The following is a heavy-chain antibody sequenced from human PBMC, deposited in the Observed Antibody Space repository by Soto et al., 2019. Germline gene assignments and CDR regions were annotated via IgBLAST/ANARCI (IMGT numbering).Heavy chain of an antibody. V-gene: IGHV3-23*01. CDR3: ALMVYAIDFDY. Sequence: GGSLRLPCAASGFTFSSYAMSWVRQAPGKGLEWVSAISGSGGSTYYADSVKGRFPISRDNSKNTLYLQMNSLRAEDTAVYYCALMVYAIDFDYWGQGTLVTVSS. D-gene: IGHD2-8*01. J-gene: IGHJ4*02. CDR1: GFTFSSYA. CDR2: ISGSGGST.